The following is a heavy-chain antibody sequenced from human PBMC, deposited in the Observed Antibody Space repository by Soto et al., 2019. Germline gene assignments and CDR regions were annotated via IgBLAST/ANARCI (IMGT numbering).Heavy chain of an antibody. CDR2: INPKAGST. CDR1: GVRFTSSY. CDR3: ARSSAGVFGIITEGSNWLAP. Sequence: SAKVFSKARGVRFTSSYIRWARQAHGRGLEWIGIINPKAGSTRFAQTFQGRITMTSDTSTMKGYGDLRRLRSEDTAIYYFARSSAGVFGIITEGSNWLAPGGQGSLVPVSS. V-gene: IGHV1-46*01. J-gene: IGHJ5*02. D-gene: IGHD3-16*02.